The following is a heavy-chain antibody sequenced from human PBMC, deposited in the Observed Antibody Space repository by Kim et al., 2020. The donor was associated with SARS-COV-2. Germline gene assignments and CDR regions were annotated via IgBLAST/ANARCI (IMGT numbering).Heavy chain of an antibody. D-gene: IGHD3-22*01. J-gene: IGHJ2*01. CDR2: ISGSGVDT. V-gene: IGHV3-23*01. Sequence: WGSLRLSCAASGFTFSSYAMSWVRQAPGRGLEWVSAISGSGVDTYYVDSVKGRFTISRDNSKNTLYLQMNSLRGEDTAVYYCAKDRSIVVVTNWYFDLWG. CDR1: GFTFSSYA. CDR3: AKDRSIVVVTNWYFDL.